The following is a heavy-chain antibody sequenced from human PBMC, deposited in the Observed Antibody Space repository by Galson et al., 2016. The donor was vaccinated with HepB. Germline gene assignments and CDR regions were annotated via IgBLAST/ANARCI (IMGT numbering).Heavy chain of an antibody. CDR3: ARPRHYDSSGYYH. V-gene: IGHV1-18*01. J-gene: IGHJ4*02. D-gene: IGHD3-22*01. Sequence: SVKVSCKASGDTFTTFGLTWVRQAPGQGLEWMGWISAYNGNTKYAQEFQGRVTMTTDTSTSTAYMELRSLRSDDTAVYYCARPRHYDSSGYYHWGQGTLVTVSS. CDR2: ISAYNGNT. CDR1: GDTFTTFG.